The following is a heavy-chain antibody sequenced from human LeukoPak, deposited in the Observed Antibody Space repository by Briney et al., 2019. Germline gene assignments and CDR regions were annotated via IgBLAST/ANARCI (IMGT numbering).Heavy chain of an antibody. CDR1: GFTFSNSD. CDR2: VSASGADR. Sequence: GGSLRLSCAASGFTFSNSDMHWVRQAPGKGLDWVSVVSASGADRYYADSVKGRFTISRDDSKNTLYLYMNSLRVDDTAVYYCATYQRGPSYYFDYWGQGTLVTVSS. J-gene: IGHJ4*02. V-gene: IGHV3-23*01. CDR3: ATYQRGPSYYFDY. D-gene: IGHD3-10*01.